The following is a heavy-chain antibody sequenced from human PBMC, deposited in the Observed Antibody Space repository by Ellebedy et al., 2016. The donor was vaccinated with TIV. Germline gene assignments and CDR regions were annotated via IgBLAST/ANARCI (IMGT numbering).Heavy chain of an antibody. Sequence: SETLSLTCTVSGGSISSYYWGWIRQLPGKGLEWIGSIYYSGSTYYNPLLKIRVTISVDTSKNQFSLKLSSVTAADTAVYYCARGSPRLIYGMDVWGQGTTVTVSS. CDR2: IYYSGST. V-gene: IGHV4-39*01. J-gene: IGHJ6*02. CDR1: GGSISSYY. D-gene: IGHD3-16*01. CDR3: ARGSPRLIYGMDV.